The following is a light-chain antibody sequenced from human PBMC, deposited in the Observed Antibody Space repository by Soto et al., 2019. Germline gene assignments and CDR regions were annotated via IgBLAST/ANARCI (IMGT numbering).Light chain of an antibody. Sequence: QSVLTQEPSLTVSPGGTVTLTCGSSTGAVTSGHYPYWFQQKPGQAPRTLIYDTSNKHSWTPARFSGSLLGGKAALTLSGAQPEDEAEYYCLLSCSGARLVVFGGGTKVTVL. V-gene: IGLV7-46*01. CDR2: DTS. CDR1: TGAVTSGHY. CDR3: LLSCSGARLVV. J-gene: IGLJ2*01.